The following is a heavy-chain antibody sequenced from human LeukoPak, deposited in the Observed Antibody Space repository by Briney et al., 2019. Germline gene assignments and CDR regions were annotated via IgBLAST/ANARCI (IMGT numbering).Heavy chain of an antibody. V-gene: IGHV4-59*01. J-gene: IGHJ6*03. CDR2: ILYSGST. D-gene: IGHD1-1*01. CDR1: GGSISPYY. CDR3: ARVKMSRDNVYYYYYLDV. Sequence: SETLSLTCTVSGGSISPYYWNWLRQPPGKGLEWIGHILYSGSTTYNPSLKSRVTISIDKSKNQFSLNLTSVTAADTAVYYCARVKMSRDNVYYYYYLDVWGKGTTVTVSS.